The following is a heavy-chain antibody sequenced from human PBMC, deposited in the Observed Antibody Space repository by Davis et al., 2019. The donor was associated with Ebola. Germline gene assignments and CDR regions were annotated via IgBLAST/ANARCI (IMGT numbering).Heavy chain of an antibody. D-gene: IGHD1-26*01. V-gene: IGHV3-30*02. Sequence: PGGSLRLSCAASGFTFSSYGMHWVRQAPGKGLEWVAFIRYDGSNKYYADSVKGRFTISRDNSKNTLYLQMNSLRAEDTAVYYCARSVYSGSYCGDDYWGQGTLVTVSS. J-gene: IGHJ4*02. CDR2: IRYDGSNK. CDR3: ARSVYSGSYCGDDY. CDR1: GFTFSSYG.